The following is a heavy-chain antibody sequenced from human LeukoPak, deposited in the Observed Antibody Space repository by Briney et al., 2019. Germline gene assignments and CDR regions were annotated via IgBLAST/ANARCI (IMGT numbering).Heavy chain of an antibody. D-gene: IGHD5-12*01. J-gene: IGHJ4*02. CDR3: ARHIRPHYIVATGPFDY. V-gene: IGHV4-34*01. CDR1: GGSFSGYY. Sequence: SETLSLTCAVYGGSFSGYYWSWIRQPPGKGLEWIGEINHSGSTNYNPSLKSRVTISVDASKNQFSLKLSSVTAADTAVYYCARHIRPHYIVATGPFDYWGQGTLVTVS. CDR2: INHSGST.